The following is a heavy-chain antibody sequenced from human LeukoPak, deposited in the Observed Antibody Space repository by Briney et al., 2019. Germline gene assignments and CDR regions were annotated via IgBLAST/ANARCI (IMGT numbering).Heavy chain of an antibody. V-gene: IGHV3-23*01. J-gene: IGHJ6*03. CDR2: ISGSGGST. CDR3: AKGGGTTTNYYYYMDV. Sequence: GRSLRLSCAASGFTFSSYGMHWVRQAPGKGLEWVSAISGSGGSTYYADSVKGRFTISRDNSKNTLYLQMNSLRAEDTAVYYCAKGGGTTTNYYYYMDVWGKGTTVTVSS. CDR1: GFTFSSYG. D-gene: IGHD1-7*01.